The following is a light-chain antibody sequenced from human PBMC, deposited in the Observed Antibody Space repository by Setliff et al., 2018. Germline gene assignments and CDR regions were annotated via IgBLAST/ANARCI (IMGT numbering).Light chain of an antibody. CDR3: CSYAGRYTPYV. CDR1: SSDVGGYNY. J-gene: IGLJ1*01. V-gene: IGLV2-11*01. Sequence: QSVLTQPRSVSGSPGQSVTISCTGTSSDVGGYNYVSWYQQHPGKAPKLMISDVSKRPSGVPDRFSGSKSGTTASLTISGLQAEDEADYYCCSYAGRYTPYVFG. CDR2: DVS.